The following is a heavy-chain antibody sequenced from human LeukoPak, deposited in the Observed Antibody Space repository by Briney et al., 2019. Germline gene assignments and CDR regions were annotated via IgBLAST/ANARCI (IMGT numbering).Heavy chain of an antibody. D-gene: IGHD3-22*01. Sequence: GESLKISCKGSGYSFTNYWIAWVRQMPGKGLEWMGIIYPDDSDTRYSPSFQGQVTISADKSVSIAYLRWSSLKASDTAMYYCARPNITSYYDSRGYDTFDVWGQGTMVIVSS. V-gene: IGHV5-51*01. J-gene: IGHJ3*01. CDR1: GYSFTNYW. CDR2: IYPDDSDT. CDR3: ARPNITSYYDSRGYDTFDV.